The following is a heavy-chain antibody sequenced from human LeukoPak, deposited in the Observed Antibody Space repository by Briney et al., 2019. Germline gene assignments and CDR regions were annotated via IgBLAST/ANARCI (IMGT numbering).Heavy chain of an antibody. Sequence: SVKVSCKASGGTFSSYAISWVRQAPGQGLEWMGRIIPILGIANYAQKFQGRVTITADKSTSTAYMELSSLRSEDTAVYYCARDMSGGLPSYGMDVWGQGTTVTVSS. CDR2: IIPILGIA. CDR3: ARDMSGGLPSYGMDV. V-gene: IGHV1-69*04. CDR1: GGTFSSYA. J-gene: IGHJ6*02. D-gene: IGHD2-15*01.